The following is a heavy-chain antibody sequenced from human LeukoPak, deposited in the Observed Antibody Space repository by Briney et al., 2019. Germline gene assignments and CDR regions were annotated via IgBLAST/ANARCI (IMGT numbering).Heavy chain of an antibody. CDR3: AADSGSDYDNSPGPDAFDI. CDR2: ISYDGSNK. V-gene: IGHV3-30-3*01. J-gene: IGHJ3*02. Sequence: GGSLRLCCAASGFTFSSYAMHWVRQAAGKGLEWVAVISYDGSNKYYADSVKGRFTISGDNSKNTLYLQMNSLRSEDTAVYYCAADSGSDYDNSPGPDAFDIWGQGTMVTVSS. CDR1: GFTFSSYA. D-gene: IGHD5-12*01.